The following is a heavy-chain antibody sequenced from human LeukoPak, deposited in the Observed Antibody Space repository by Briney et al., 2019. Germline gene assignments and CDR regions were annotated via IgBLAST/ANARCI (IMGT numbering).Heavy chain of an antibody. Sequence: ASVKVSCKASGYTFTDYFIHWVRQAPGQGLEWMGWINPNVGVTSNAQNFQGRVTMTRDTSISTAYMELSRLRSDDTAVYYCARVTTGAVAYAYWGQGTLVTVSS. CDR1: GYTFTDYF. D-gene: IGHD1-1*01. CDR2: INPNVGVT. CDR3: ARVTTGAVAYAY. J-gene: IGHJ4*02. V-gene: IGHV1-2*02.